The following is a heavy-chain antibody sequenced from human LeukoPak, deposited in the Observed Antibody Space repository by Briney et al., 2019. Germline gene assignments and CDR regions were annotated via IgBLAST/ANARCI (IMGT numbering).Heavy chain of an antibody. CDR1: GGSFSGYY. Sequence: SETLSLTCAVYGGSFSGYYWSWIRQPPGKGLEWIGEINHSGSTNYNPSLKSRVTISVDTSKNQFSLKLSSVTAADTAVYYCARGRRFSGLRSVRSSWYCKFDYWGQGTLVTVSS. D-gene: IGHD6-13*01. V-gene: IGHV4-34*01. CDR3: ARGRRFSGLRSVRSSWYCKFDY. CDR2: INHSGST. J-gene: IGHJ4*02.